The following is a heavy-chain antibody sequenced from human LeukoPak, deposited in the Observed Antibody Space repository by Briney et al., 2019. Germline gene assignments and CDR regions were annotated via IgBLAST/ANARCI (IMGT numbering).Heavy chain of an antibody. V-gene: IGHV3-21*01. Sequence: GGSLRLSCAASGFAFSRYSMNWVRQAPGKGLEWVSSISYSGPHMFYADSVRGRLTISRDNAENSLFLQMNSLRAEDTAVYFCASNDYRDEGIDSWGQGTLVTVSS. D-gene: IGHD4-17*01. CDR1: GFAFSRYS. J-gene: IGHJ4*02. CDR3: ASNDYRDEGIDS. CDR2: ISYSGPHM.